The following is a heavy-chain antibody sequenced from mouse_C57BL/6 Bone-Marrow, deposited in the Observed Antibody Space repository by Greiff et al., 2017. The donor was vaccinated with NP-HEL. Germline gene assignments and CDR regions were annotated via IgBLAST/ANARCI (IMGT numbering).Heavy chain of an antibody. CDR1: GFTFSSYA. D-gene: IGHD4-1*01. CDR2: ISDGGSYT. Sequence: DVHLVESGGGLVKPGGSLKLSCAASGFTFSSYAMSWVRQTPEKRLEWVATISDGGSYTYYPDNVKGRFTISRDNAKNNLYLQMSHLKSEDTAMYYCARDDGTGRDFDYWGQGTTLTVSS. J-gene: IGHJ2*01. CDR3: ARDDGTGRDFDY. V-gene: IGHV5-4*01.